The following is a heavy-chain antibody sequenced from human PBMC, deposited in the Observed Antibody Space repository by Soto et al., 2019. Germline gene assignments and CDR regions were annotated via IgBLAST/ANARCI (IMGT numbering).Heavy chain of an antibody. Sequence: QVQLVQSGAEVKKRGSSVKVSCKATGDLFNNYAFNWVRQAPGQGLEWMGRIYPLFSTTNYAQQFQGRVMIGADESTTIVYLEVSNLEAEDTARYYCAASLSAAATSYFKFWGQGTLGTVPP. CDR2: IYPLFSTT. CDR1: GDLFNNYA. J-gene: IGHJ4*02. CDR3: AASLSAAATSYFKF. V-gene: IGHV1-69*01. D-gene: IGHD6-13*01.